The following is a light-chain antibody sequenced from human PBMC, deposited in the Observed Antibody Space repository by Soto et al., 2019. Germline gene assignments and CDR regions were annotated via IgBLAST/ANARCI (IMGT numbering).Light chain of an antibody. V-gene: IGLV2-14*01. CDR3: SSYTSSSTLHWV. CDR1: SSDVGAYNY. CDR2: EVS. Sequence: QSVLTQPASVSGSPGQSITISCTGTSSDVGAYNYVSWYQHHPGKAPKLMIYEVSNRPSGVSNRFSGSKSGNTASLTISGLQAEDEADYYCSSYTSSSTLHWVFGGGTKVTVL. J-gene: IGLJ3*02.